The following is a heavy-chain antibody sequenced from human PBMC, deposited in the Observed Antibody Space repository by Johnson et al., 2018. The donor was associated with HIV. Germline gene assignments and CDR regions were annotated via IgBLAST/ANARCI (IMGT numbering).Heavy chain of an antibody. D-gene: IGHD6-13*01. CDR3: AKDMTPSQLAAFDI. Sequence: VQLVESGGGLVQPGRSLRLSCAASGFTFDDYAMHWVRQAPGKGLEWVSGISWNSGSIGYADSVKGRFTISRDNAKNSLYLQMNSLRAEDTALYYCAKDMTPSQLAAFDIWGQGTMVTVSS. J-gene: IGHJ3*02. CDR2: ISWNSGSI. V-gene: IGHV3-9*01. CDR1: GFTFDDYA.